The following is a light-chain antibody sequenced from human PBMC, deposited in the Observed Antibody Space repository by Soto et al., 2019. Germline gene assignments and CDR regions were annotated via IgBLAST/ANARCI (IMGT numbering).Light chain of an antibody. Sequence: QSVLTQPASVSGSPGQSITLSCTGTSSDVGGYNYVSWYQQHPGKAPKLMISDVSNRPSGVSNRFSGSKSGNTASLTISGLQAEDEADYYCSSYTSGSTLYVVFGGGTKLTVL. V-gene: IGLV2-14*01. CDR1: SSDVGGYNY. CDR2: DVS. CDR3: SSYTSGSTLYVV. J-gene: IGLJ2*01.